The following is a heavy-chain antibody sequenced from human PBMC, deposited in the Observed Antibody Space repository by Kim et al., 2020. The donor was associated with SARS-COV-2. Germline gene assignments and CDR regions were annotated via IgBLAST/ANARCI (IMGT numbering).Heavy chain of an antibody. Sequence: GGSLRLSCAASGFTFSSYGMHWVRQAPGKGLEWVAVIWYDGSNKYYADSVKGRFTISRDNSKNTLYLQMNNLRDEDTAVYYCARDRGSGWYGYFDYWGQGTPVTVYS. CDR2: IWYDGSNK. D-gene: IGHD6-19*01. V-gene: IGHV3-33*01. CDR1: GFTFSSYG. J-gene: IGHJ4*02. CDR3: ARDRGSGWYGYFDY.